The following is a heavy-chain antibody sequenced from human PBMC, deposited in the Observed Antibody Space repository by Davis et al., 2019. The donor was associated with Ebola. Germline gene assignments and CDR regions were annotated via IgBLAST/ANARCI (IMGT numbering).Heavy chain of an antibody. J-gene: IGHJ4*02. CDR3: ATIYAGTTITD. V-gene: IGHV3-30*03. CDR1: GFSLNSYG. Sequence: PGGSLRLSCAASGFSLNSYGMLWVRQAPGKGLEWVAVTSFDGRNKYYADSVKGRFTISRENYKNTLYLQMQSLRPDDPSVSYCATIYAGTTITDWGQGTQVTVSS. D-gene: IGHD5-24*01. CDR2: TSFDGRNK.